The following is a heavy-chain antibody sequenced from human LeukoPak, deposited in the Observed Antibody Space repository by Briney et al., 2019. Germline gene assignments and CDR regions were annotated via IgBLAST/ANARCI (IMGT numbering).Heavy chain of an antibody. CDR2: INAGNGNT. CDR3: ATRDSGWYEDYYYYGMDV. J-gene: IGHJ6*02. CDR1: GYTFTSYG. Sequence: GASVKVSCKASGYTFTSYGISWVRQAPGQRLEWMGWINAGNGNTKYSQKFQGRVTITRDTSASTAYMELSSLRSEDTAVYYCATRDSGWYEDYYYYGMDVWGQGTTVTVSS. D-gene: IGHD6-19*01. V-gene: IGHV1-3*01.